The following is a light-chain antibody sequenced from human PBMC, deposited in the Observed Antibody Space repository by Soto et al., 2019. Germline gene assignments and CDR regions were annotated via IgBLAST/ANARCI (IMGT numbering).Light chain of an antibody. V-gene: IGKV3-15*01. J-gene: IGKJ1*01. CDR3: QQYNKWPRT. CDR2: DAS. CDR1: QTVTTN. Sequence: EIVLTQSPATLSVSPGERVTLSCRASQTVTTNLVWYHQKPGQSPRLLIYDASTRATGIPARYSGSGSGTEFNFTISSLQSEDFAVYCCQQYNKWPRTFGQGTKVEIK.